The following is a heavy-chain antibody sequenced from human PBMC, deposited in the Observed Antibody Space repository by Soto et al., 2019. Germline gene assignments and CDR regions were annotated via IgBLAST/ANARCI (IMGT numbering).Heavy chain of an antibody. Sequence: GGSLRLSCAASDFTFSSDTMSWVRQAPGKGLEGLTAVRGSGGSTYFADSVKGRFTISRDNSKNTLYLQMNSLRAEDTAVYYCARDRSSPYHAEYFQHWGQGT. CDR1: DFTFSSDT. V-gene: IGHV3-23*01. CDR3: ARDRSSPYHAEYFQH. D-gene: IGHD2-2*01. CDR2: VRGSGGST. J-gene: IGHJ1*01.